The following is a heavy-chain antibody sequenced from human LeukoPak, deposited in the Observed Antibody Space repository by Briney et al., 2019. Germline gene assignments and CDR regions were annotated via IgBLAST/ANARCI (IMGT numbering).Heavy chain of an antibody. CDR3: ARRGKVRGVDNWFDP. V-gene: IGHV4-34*01. D-gene: IGHD3-10*01. J-gene: IGHJ5*02. CDR2: INHSGST. CDR1: GGSFSGYY. Sequence: SETLSLTCAVYGGSFSGYYWSWIRQPPGKGLEWIGEINHSGSTNYNPSLKSRVTTSVDTSKNQFSLKLSSVTAAGTAVYYCARRGKVRGVDNWFDPWGQGTLVTVSS.